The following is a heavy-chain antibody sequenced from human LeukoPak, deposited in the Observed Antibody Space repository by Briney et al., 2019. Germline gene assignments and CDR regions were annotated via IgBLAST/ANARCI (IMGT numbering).Heavy chain of an antibody. CDR2: IYTSGST. V-gene: IGHV4-4*07. CDR1: GGSISSYY. Sequence: PSETLSLTCTVSGGSISSYYWSWLRQPAGKGLEWLGRIYTSGSTNYNPSLKSRVTMSVDTSKNQFSLKLSSVTAADTAVYYCAREALGGFSFYYYYMDVWGKGTTVTVSS. CDR3: AREALGGFSFYYYYMDV. D-gene: IGHD2-15*01. J-gene: IGHJ6*03.